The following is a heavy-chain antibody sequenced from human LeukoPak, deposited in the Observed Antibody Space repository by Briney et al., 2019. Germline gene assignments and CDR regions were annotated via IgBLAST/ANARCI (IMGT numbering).Heavy chain of an antibody. V-gene: IGHV3-20*04. J-gene: IGHJ6*03. Sequence: PGGSLRLSCAASGFTFDDYGMSWVRQAPGKGLGWVSGINWNGGSTGYADSVKGRFTISRDNAKNSLYLQMNSLRAEDTALYYCARARSLLWFGELSNYYYYYMDVWGKGTTVTVSS. CDR1: GFTFDDYG. CDR3: ARARSLLWFGELSNYYYYYMDV. D-gene: IGHD3-10*01. CDR2: INWNGGST.